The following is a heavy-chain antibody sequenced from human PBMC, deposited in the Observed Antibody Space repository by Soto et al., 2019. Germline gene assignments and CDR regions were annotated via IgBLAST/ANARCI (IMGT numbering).Heavy chain of an antibody. CDR1: GYTFTGYY. Sequence: QVQLVQSGAEVKKPGASVKVSCKASGYTFTGYYMHWVRQAPGQGLEWMGWINPNSGGTNYAQKFQGWVTMTRDTSIRTAYRDLRGRGFDDTAVYYWASGKTRGPGGGTTTSFDYWGQGTLVTVSS. CDR3: ASGKTRGPGGGTTTSFDY. J-gene: IGHJ4*02. V-gene: IGHV1-2*04. D-gene: IGHD1-26*01. CDR2: INPNSGGT.